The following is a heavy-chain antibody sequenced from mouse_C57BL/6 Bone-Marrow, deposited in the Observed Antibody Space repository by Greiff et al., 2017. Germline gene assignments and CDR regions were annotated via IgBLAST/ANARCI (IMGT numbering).Heavy chain of an antibody. CDR3: AGNIYYGIIDY. J-gene: IGHJ2*01. CDR1: GYTFTSYW. D-gene: IGHD2-1*01. CDR2: IHPNSGST. V-gene: IGHV1-64*01. Sequence: QVQLQQPGAELVKPGASVKLSCKASGYTFTSYWMHWVKQRPGQGLEWIGMIHPNSGSTNYNEKFKSKATLTVDKSSSTAYMPLSSLTSEDSAVYYCAGNIYYGIIDYWGQGTTLTVSS.